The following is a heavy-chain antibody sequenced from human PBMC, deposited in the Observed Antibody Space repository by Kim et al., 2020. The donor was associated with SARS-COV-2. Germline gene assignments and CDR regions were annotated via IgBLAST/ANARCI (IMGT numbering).Heavy chain of an antibody. CDR3: ASLAAAGTRYYDYGMDV. V-gene: IGHV3-21*01. Sequence: VKRRLTNSRDNAKNALYLQMNSLRAEDTAVYYCASLAAAGTRYYDYGMDVWGQGTTVTVSS. J-gene: IGHJ6*02. D-gene: IGHD6-13*01.